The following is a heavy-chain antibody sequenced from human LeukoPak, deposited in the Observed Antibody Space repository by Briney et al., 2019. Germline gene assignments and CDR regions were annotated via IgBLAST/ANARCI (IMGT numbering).Heavy chain of an antibody. CDR1: GFTFSSYS. CDR3: ARGGELPGRRGGSYYRAFDI. CDR2: ISSSSSTI. Sequence: PGGSLRLSCAASGFTFSSYSMNWVRQAPGKGLEWVSYISSSSSTIYYADSVKGRFTISRDNAKNSLYLQMNSLRDEDTAVYYCARGGELPGRRGGSYYRAFDIWGQGTMVTVSS. D-gene: IGHD1-26*01. J-gene: IGHJ3*02. V-gene: IGHV3-48*02.